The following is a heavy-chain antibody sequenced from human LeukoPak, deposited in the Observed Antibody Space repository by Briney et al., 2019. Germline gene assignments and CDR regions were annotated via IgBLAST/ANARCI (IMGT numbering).Heavy chain of an antibody. Sequence: GGSLRLSCVVSGFTFSNYWMSWVRQAPGKGLEWVANIKQDGSEKYFVDSAKGRFTISRDNAKNSLYLQMNSLRAEDTAVYYCAREMYYYGMDVWGQGTTVTVSS. J-gene: IGHJ6*02. CDR3: AREMYYYGMDV. V-gene: IGHV3-7*03. CDR1: GFTFSNYW. CDR2: IKQDGSEK.